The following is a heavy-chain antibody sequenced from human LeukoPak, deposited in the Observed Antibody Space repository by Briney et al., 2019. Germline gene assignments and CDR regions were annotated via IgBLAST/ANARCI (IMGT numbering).Heavy chain of an antibody. V-gene: IGHV3-48*02. J-gene: IGHJ4*02. Sequence: GGSLRLSCAASGFTFSRYWMSWVRQAPGKGLEWVSYISSSSSTIYYADSVKGRFTISRDNAKNSLYLQMNSLRDEDTAVYYCARAGYSSGWYDPPDYWGQGTLVTVSS. CDR2: ISSSSSTI. D-gene: IGHD6-19*01. CDR3: ARAGYSSGWYDPPDY. CDR1: GFTFSRYW.